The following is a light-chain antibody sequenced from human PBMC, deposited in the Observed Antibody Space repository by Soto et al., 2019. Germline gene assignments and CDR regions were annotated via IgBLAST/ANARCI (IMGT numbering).Light chain of an antibody. CDR1: QSVSSY. CDR2: DAS. Sequence: EIVLTQSPATLSLSPGERATLSCRASQSVSSYLAWYQQKPGQAPRLLIYDASNRATGIPVSFSGSGSGTDFTLAISSLEPEDYAVYYCQQRSNWPSAWTFGRGTKVEIK. CDR3: QQRSNWPSAWT. J-gene: IGKJ1*01. V-gene: IGKV3-11*01.